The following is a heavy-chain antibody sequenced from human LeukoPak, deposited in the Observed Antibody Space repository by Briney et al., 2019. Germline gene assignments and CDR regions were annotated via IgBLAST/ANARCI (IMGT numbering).Heavy chain of an antibody. CDR1: GFTFSSYS. D-gene: IGHD1-26*01. Sequence: GGSLRLSCAASGFTFSSYSMNWVRQAPGKGLEWVSYISSSSSTIYYADSVKGRFTISRDNAKNSLYLQMNSLRAEDTAVYYCARDRSGSYKNDAFDIWGQGTMVTVSS. CDR2: ISSSSSTI. CDR3: ARDRSGSYKNDAFDI. J-gene: IGHJ3*02. V-gene: IGHV3-48*04.